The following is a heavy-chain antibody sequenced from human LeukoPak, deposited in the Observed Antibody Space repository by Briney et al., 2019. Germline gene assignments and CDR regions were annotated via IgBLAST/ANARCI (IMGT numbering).Heavy chain of an antibody. V-gene: IGHV1-8*01. CDR2: MNPNSGNT. CDR3: ARAYYDILTGPTYYFDY. D-gene: IGHD3-9*01. CDR1: GYTFTSYD. Sequence: ASVKVSCKASGYTFTSYDINWVRQATGQGLEWMGWMNPNSGNTGYAQKFQGRVTMTRNTSITTAYMELSSLRSEDTAVYYCARAYYDILTGPTYYFDYWGQGTLVTVSS. J-gene: IGHJ4*02.